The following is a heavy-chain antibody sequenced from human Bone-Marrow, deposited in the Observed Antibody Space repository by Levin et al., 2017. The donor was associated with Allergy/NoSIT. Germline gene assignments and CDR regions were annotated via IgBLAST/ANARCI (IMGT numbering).Heavy chain of an antibody. Sequence: GESLKISCAASGFTFSAHYMDWVRQAPGKGLEWVGRTTDKAKSYTAEYAASVKGRFTISRDDSKNSLYLQMNSLKTEDMAVYYCAREGYNSGPDLEYWGQGTPVTVSS. V-gene: IGHV3-72*01. J-gene: IGHJ4*02. CDR2: TTDKAKSYTA. CDR1: GFTFSAHY. D-gene: IGHD6-19*01. CDR3: AREGYNSGPDLEY.